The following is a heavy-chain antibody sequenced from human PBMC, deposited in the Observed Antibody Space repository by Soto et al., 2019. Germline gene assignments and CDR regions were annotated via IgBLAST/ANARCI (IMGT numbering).Heavy chain of an antibody. Sequence: SETLSLTCTVSCGAISSSSYYWGLIRQPRGKGLEWIGSIYYSGSTYYNPSLKSRVTISVDTSKNQFSLKLSSVTAADTAVYYCARRVDFWSGYYPHYYYYYGMDVWGQGTTVTVSS. CDR3: ARRVDFWSGYYPHYYYYYGMDV. V-gene: IGHV4-39*01. D-gene: IGHD3-3*01. CDR2: IYYSGST. CDR1: CGAISSSSYY. J-gene: IGHJ6*02.